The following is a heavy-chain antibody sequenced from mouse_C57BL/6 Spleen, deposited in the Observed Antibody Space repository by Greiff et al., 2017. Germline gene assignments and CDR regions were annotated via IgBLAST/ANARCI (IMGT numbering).Heavy chain of an antibody. CDR2: IDPSDSYT. CDR1: GYTFTSYW. J-gene: IGHJ4*01. Sequence: VQLQQPGAELVKPGASVKLSCKASGYTFTSYWMQWVKQRPGQGLEWIGEIDPSDSYTNYNQKFKGKATLTVDTSSSTAYMQLSSLTSEDSAVYYCARPYYYGSSRYAMDYWGQGTSVTVSS. D-gene: IGHD1-1*01. V-gene: IGHV1-50*01. CDR3: ARPYYYGSSRYAMDY.